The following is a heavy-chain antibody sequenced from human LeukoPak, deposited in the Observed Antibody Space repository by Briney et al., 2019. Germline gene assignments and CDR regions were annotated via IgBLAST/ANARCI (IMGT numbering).Heavy chain of an antibody. CDR2: IIPIFGTA. Sequence: ASVKVSCKASGGTFSSYAISWVRQAPGQGLEWMGGIIPIFGTANYAQKFQGRVTITADESTSTAYMELSSLRSEDTAVYYCARVPRPQGYYYYMDVWGKGTTVTVSS. CDR1: GGTFSSYA. CDR3: ARVPRPQGYYYYMDV. V-gene: IGHV1-69*13. J-gene: IGHJ6*03.